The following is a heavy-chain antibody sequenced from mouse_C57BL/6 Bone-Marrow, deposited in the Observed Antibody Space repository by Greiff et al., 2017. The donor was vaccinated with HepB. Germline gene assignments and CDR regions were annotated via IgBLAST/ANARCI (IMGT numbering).Heavy chain of an antibody. D-gene: IGHD1-1*01. CDR1: GYTFTSYW. Sequence: VQLQQPGAELVKPGASVKMSCKASGYTFTSYWMTWVKQRPGQGLEWIGDIYPGSGSTNYNEKFKSKATLTVDTSSSTAYMQLSSLTSEDSAVYYCAHYYGSSYKAMDYWGQGTSVTVSS. CDR2: IYPGSGST. CDR3: AHYYGSSYKAMDY. V-gene: IGHV1-55*01. J-gene: IGHJ4*01.